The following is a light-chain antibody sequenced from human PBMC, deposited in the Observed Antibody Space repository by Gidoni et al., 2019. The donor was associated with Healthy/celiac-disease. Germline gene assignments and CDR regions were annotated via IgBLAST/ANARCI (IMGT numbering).Light chain of an antibody. CDR2: KAS. J-gene: IGKJ5*01. CDR1: QSISSW. Sequence: DIQMTQSPSTLSASEGDRVPITCRASQSISSWLAWYQQKPGKAPKLLIYKASSLESGVPSRFSGSGSGTEFTLTISSLQPDDFATYYCQQYNSYPITFGQGTRLEIK. V-gene: IGKV1-5*03. CDR3: QQYNSYPIT.